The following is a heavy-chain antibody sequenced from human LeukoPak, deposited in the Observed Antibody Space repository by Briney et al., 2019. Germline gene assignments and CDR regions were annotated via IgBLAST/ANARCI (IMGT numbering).Heavy chain of an antibody. J-gene: IGHJ4*02. V-gene: IGHV4-38-2*01. CDR1: GYSISSGYQ. CDR2: IHYSGTT. CDR3: ARKGRSSSFDY. D-gene: IGHD6-13*01. Sequence: SETLSLTCAVSGYSISSGYQWAWIRQPPGKGLEWLGSIHYSGTTYYKASLKSRVTISVDTSQNQFSLKLTSVTAADTAVYYRARKGRSSSFDYWGQGTLITVSS.